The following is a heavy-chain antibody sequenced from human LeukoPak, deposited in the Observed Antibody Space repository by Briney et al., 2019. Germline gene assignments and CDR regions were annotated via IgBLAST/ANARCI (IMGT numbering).Heavy chain of an antibody. CDR1: GGTFSSYA. D-gene: IGHD3-3*01. CDR3: ARGGVLRFLEWLFSGFDP. V-gene: IGHV1-69*01. CDR2: IIPIFGTA. J-gene: IGHJ5*02. Sequence: GVSVKVSCKASGGTFSSYAISWVRQAPGQGLEWMGGIIPIFGTANYAQKFQGRVTITADESTSTAYMELRSLRSDDTAVYYCARGGVLRFLEWLFSGFDPWGQGTLVTVSS.